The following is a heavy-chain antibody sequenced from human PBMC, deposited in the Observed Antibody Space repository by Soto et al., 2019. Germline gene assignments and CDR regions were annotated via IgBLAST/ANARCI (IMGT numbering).Heavy chain of an antibody. CDR3: AKGVVVATTYFRH. CDR1: GFTFSSYG. Sequence: QVQLVESGGGVVQPGRSLRLSCAASGFTFSSYGMHWVRQAPGKGLEWVAVISYDGSDKYYADSVKGRFTISRDNSNNTRDRQMDSLRDGDTAVYYCAKGVVVATTYFRHWGQGSLGTVSS. J-gene: IGHJ1*01. V-gene: IGHV3-30*18. D-gene: IGHD2-15*01. CDR2: ISYDGSDK.